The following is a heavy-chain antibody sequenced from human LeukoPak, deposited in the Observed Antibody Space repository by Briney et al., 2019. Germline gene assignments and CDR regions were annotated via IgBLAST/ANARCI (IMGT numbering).Heavy chain of an antibody. CDR2: IIPILGIA. D-gene: IGHD3-22*01. CDR3: ARVSTDTYYYDSPYFDY. Sequence: SVKVSCKASGGTFSSYAISWVRQAPGQGLEWMGRIIPILGIANYAQKFQGRVTITADKSTSTAYMELSSLRSEDTAVYYCARVSTDTYYYDSPYFDYWGQGTLVTVSS. J-gene: IGHJ4*02. V-gene: IGHV1-69*04. CDR1: GGTFSSYA.